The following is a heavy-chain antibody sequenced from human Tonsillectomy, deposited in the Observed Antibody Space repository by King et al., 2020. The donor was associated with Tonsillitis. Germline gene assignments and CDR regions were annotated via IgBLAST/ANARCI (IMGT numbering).Heavy chain of an antibody. D-gene: IGHD2-15*01. Sequence: VQLVESGGGLVQPGGSLRLSCAASGLTFSSYEMNWVRQAPGKGLEWVSYISVGGSTIHYADSVRGRFTISRDDAKNSLYLQMNSLRAEDTAVYYCARVAATPYYHYLDVWGQGPT. CDR3: ARVAATPYYHYLDV. V-gene: IGHV3-48*03. CDR2: ISVGGSTI. J-gene: IGHJ6*03. CDR1: GLTFSSYE.